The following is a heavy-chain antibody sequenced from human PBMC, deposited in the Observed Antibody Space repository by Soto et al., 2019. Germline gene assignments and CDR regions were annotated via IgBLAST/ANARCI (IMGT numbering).Heavy chain of an antibody. CDR2: ISAYNGNT. V-gene: IGHV1-18*01. D-gene: IGHD5-12*01. J-gene: IGHJ4*02. CDR1: CYTFIGYG. CDR3: AREKGGHDSVAFDY. Sequence: ASGKVSCKASCYTFIGYGISWVRQAPGQGLEWMGWISAYNGNTNYAQKFQGRVTITADESTSTVYMELSSLTSEDTAVYYCAREKGGHDSVAFDYWGQGTLVTVSS.